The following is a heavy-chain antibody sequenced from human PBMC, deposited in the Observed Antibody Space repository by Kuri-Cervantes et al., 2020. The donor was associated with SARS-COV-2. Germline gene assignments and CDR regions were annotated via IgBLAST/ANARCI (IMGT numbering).Heavy chain of an antibody. CDR1: GFTLGTYS. J-gene: IGHJ3*02. CDR3: ARRESWKGDFDI. CDR2: IYSGGGT. D-gene: IGHD1-1*01. Sequence: GGSLRLSCAASGFTLGTYSMNWVRQAPGKGLEWVSVIYSGGGTYYADSVKGRFTISRDNYKNTLYLQMNSLRAEDTAVYYCARRESWKGDFDIWGQGTMVTVSS. V-gene: IGHV3-53*01.